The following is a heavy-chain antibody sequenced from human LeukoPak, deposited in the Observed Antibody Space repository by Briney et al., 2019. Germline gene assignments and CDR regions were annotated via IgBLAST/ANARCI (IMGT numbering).Heavy chain of an antibody. CDR1: GYTFTSYY. V-gene: IGHV1-46*01. J-gene: IGHJ4*02. CDR3: ARVWRKYYDSSGPAYY. CDR2: INPSGGST. D-gene: IGHD3-22*01. Sequence: ASVNVSCKASGYTFTSYYMHWVRQAPGQGLEWTGIINPSGGSTSYAQKFQGRVTMTRDTSTSTVYMELSSLRSEDTAVYYCARVWRKYYDSSGPAYYWGQGTLVTVSS.